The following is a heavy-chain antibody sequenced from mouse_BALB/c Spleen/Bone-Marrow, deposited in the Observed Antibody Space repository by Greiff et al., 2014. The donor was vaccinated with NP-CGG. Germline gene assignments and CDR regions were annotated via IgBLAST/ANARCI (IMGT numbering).Heavy chain of an antibody. CDR1: GYTFTSYY. Sequence: QVQLKESGPELVKPGASVRISCKASGYTFTSYYIHWVKQRPGQGLEWIGWIYPGNVNTKNNEKFKGKATLTADKSSSTAYMQLSSLTSEDSAVYFCARDTMDYWGQGTSVTVSS. V-gene: IGHV1S56*01. CDR2: IYPGNVNT. CDR3: ARDTMDY. J-gene: IGHJ4*01.